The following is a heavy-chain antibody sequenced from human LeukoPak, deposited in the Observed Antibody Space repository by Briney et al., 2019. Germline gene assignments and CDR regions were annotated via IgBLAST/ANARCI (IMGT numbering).Heavy chain of an antibody. V-gene: IGHV4-38-2*01. CDR2: IYHSGNT. D-gene: IGHD3-10*01. CDR3: ASFSYGPFDY. Sequence: PSETLSLTCAVSGYSISSGYYWGWIRQPPGKGLEWIGSIYHSGNTYYNPSLKSRVTISVDTSKNQFSLKLSSVTAADTAVYYCASFSYGPFDYWGQGTLVTVSS. CDR1: GYSISSGYY. J-gene: IGHJ4*02.